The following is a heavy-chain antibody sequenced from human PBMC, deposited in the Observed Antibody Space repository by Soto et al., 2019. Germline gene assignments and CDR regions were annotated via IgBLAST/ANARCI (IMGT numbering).Heavy chain of an antibody. CDR3: ARVVVVPAARKGIRDPGEDYFDY. Sequence: QVQLQESGPGLVKPSQTLSLTCTVSGGSISSGGYYWSWIRQHPGKGLEWIGYIYYSGSTYYNPSLKSRVTISVDTSKNQFSLKLSSVTAADTAVYYCARVVVVPAARKGIRDPGEDYFDYWGQGTLVTVSS. CDR2: IYYSGST. J-gene: IGHJ4*02. V-gene: IGHV4-31*03. D-gene: IGHD2-2*01. CDR1: GGSISSGGYY.